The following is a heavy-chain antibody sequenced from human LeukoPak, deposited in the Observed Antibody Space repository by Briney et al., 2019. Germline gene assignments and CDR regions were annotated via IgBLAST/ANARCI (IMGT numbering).Heavy chain of an antibody. CDR3: AGGSSMEV. CDR2: ISYDGSNK. D-gene: IGHD1-26*01. CDR1: GFTFSSYA. J-gene: IGHJ6*04. V-gene: IGHV3-30*14. Sequence: PGGSLRLSCAASGFTFSSYAMHWVRQAPGKGLEWVAVISYDGSNKYYADSVKGRFTISRDNARNSLYLQMNSLRVEDTAVYFCAGGSSMEVWGKGTAVTVSS.